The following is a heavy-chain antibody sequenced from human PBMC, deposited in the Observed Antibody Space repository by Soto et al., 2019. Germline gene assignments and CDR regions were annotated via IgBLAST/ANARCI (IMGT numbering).Heavy chain of an antibody. CDR2: ISYDGRNK. CDR1: GFTFSSYA. CDR3: ARVGLITVISPRGWFDP. J-gene: IGHJ5*02. V-gene: IGHV3-30-3*01. Sequence: QVQLVESGGGVVQPGRSLRLSCAASGFTFSSYAMHWVRQAPGKGLEWVAVISYDGRNKYYADSVKGRFTISRDNSKNTLYLQMNSLGAEDTAVYYCARVGLITVISPRGWFDPWGQGTLVTVSS. D-gene: IGHD3-22*01.